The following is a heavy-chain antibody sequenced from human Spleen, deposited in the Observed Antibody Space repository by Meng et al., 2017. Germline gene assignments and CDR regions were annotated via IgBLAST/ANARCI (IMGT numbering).Heavy chain of an antibody. CDR3: ARHRSSSWSDY. Sequence: QLQLGQSGSELKKPGASVTVSGKASGYSFTAYAMAWVRQVPGQGLEWMGWINTYNGNPTYAQDFTGRFVFSLDTSVSTAYLQISGLKAEDTAVYYCARHRSSSWSDYWGQGTLVTVSS. J-gene: IGHJ4*02. CDR1: GYSFTAYA. CDR2: INTYNGNP. V-gene: IGHV7-4-1*02. D-gene: IGHD6-13*01.